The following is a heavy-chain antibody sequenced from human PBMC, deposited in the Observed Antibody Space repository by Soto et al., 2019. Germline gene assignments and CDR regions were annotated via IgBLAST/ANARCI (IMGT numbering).Heavy chain of an antibody. J-gene: IGHJ4*02. CDR3: ARFGTGAFDY. CDR1: GGTFSSYT. D-gene: IGHD7-27*01. Sequence: QVQLVQSGAEVKKPGSSVKVSCKASGGTFSSYTISWVRQAPGQGLEWMGRIIPILGIANYAQKFQGRVXIXGDKSTSTAYMELSSLRSENTAVYYCARFGTGAFDYWGQGTLVTVSS. CDR2: IIPILGIA. V-gene: IGHV1-69*02.